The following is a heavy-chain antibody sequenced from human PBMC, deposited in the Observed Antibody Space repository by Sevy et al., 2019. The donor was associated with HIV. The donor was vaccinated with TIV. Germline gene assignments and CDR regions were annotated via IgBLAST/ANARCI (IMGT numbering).Heavy chain of an antibody. CDR3: ARRYCSGGSCWNAFDN. J-gene: IGHJ3*02. CDR2: TSTNSSYM. D-gene: IGHD2-15*01. V-gene: IGHV3-21*04. Sequence: GGSLRLSCAASGFTFSSYSMYWVRQAPGQGLEWVASTSTNSSYMYHADSVKCRLTISSDNAKNSLFLQMNSLRAEDTAFYYCARRYCSGGSCWNAFDNWGQMTMVTVSS. CDR1: GFTFSSYS.